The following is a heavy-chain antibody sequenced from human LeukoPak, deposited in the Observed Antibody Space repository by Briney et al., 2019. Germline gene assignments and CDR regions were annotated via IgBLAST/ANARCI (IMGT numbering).Heavy chain of an antibody. CDR3: VKVAKYYYGSETYYFFEH. Sequence: GSLRLSCAASGFTFSSYAMSWVRQAPGKGLEWVSSISGSGGTTYYADSVKGRFTISRDNSKNTLYLQMNSLRVEDTGIYYCVKVAKYYYGSETYYFFEHWGQGTPVTASS. V-gene: IGHV3-23*01. J-gene: IGHJ4*02. D-gene: IGHD3-10*01. CDR1: GFTFSSYA. CDR2: ISGSGGTT.